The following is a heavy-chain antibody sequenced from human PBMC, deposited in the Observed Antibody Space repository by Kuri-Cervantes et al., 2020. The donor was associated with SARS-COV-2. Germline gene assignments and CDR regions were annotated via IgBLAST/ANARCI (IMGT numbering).Heavy chain of an antibody. J-gene: IGHJ4*02. CDR3: AKDLIVVVVPAAEDY. CDR1: GFTFSSYA. CDR2: ISGSGGST. Sequence: GGSLRLSCAASGFTFSSYAMSWVRQAPGKGLEWVSAISGSGGSTYYADSVKGRFTISRDNSKNTLYLQMNSLRAEDTAVYYCAKDLIVVVVPAAEDYWGQGTLVTVSS. D-gene: IGHD2-2*01. V-gene: IGHV3-23*01.